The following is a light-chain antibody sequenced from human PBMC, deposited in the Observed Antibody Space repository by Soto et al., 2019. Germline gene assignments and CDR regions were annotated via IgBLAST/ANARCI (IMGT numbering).Light chain of an antibody. CDR1: QSISSW. CDR3: QQYNSYPWT. CDR2: KAS. J-gene: IGKJ1*01. Sequence: DVRMTQSPSTLSASVGDRVTITCRASQSISSWLAWYQQKPGKAPKLLIYKASTLESGAPSNFSGSGSGTAFTLTISSLQPEDCATDYGQQYNSYPWTVGRGTKVDVK. V-gene: IGKV1-5*03.